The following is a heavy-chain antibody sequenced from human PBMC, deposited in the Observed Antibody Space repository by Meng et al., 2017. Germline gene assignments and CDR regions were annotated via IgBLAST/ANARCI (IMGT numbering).Heavy chain of an antibody. CDR1: GYTFTAFY. J-gene: IGHJ2*01. V-gene: IGHV1-2*02. CDR3: ARVGLKLGPSRGSWYFDL. CDR2: ISPNNGGT. D-gene: IGHD7-27*01. Sequence: QVQLVQSGAEVKKPGASVKVSCKASGYTFTAFYIHWVRQAPGQGLEWMGWISPNNGGTKYARKFEGRVTMTRDRSVRTTYMELSGLRSDDAAVYYCARVGLKLGPSRGSWYFDLWGRGTLVTVSS.